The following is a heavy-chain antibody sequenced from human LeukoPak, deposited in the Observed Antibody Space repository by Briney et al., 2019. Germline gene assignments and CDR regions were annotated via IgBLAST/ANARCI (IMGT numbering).Heavy chain of an antibody. D-gene: IGHD6-13*01. J-gene: IGHJ4*02. V-gene: IGHV3-23*01. Sequence: PGGSLRLSYAASGFTFSSYTMSWVRQAPGKGLEWVSGISASGGNPYYADSVKGRFTISRDNSENTLNLQMNSLRAEDTAVYYCAKARAGDITAAFNYWGQGTLVTVSS. CDR1: GFTFSSYT. CDR3: AKARAGDITAAFNY. CDR2: ISASGGNP.